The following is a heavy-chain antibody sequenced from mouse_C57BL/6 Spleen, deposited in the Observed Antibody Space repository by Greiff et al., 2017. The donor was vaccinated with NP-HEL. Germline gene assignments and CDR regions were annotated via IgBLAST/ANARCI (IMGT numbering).Heavy chain of an antibody. V-gene: IGHV5-17*01. Sequence: EVKLMESGGGLVKPGGSLKLSCAASGFTFSDYGMHWVRQAPEKGLEWVAYISRGSSTIYYADTVKGRFTISRANAKNTLFLQMTSLRSEDTAMYYCATYGVYYFDYWGQGTTLTVSS. CDR1: GFTFSDYG. CDR3: ATYGVYYFDY. D-gene: IGHD2-10*02. J-gene: IGHJ2*01. CDR2: ISRGSSTI.